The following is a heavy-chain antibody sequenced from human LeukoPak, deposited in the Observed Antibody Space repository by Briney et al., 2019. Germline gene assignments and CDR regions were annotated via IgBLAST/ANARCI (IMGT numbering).Heavy chain of an antibody. V-gene: IGHV3-7*03. Sequence: GRSLRPSRAVAGPLFSNPWAYSVRQAPGKGLGWVANIKSDGSGISYVDTVKGRFIISRDHARNSLYLQMNSLRVEDTAVYFCAGGNSMDVWGKGTAVTVSS. CDR1: GPLFSNPW. D-gene: IGHD1/OR15-1a*01. CDR2: IKSDGSGI. CDR3: AGGNSMDV. J-gene: IGHJ6*04.